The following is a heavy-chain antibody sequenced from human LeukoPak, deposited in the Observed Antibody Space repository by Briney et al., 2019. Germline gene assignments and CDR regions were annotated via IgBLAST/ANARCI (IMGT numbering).Heavy chain of an antibody. D-gene: IGHD4-11*01. V-gene: IGHV4-39*07. CDR1: GGSISSSSYY. CDR3: ARGATTIDP. Sequence: SETLSLTCTVPGGSISSSSYYWGWIRQPPGKGLEWIGSIYYSGSTYYNPSLKSRVTISVDTSKNQFSLKLSSVTAADTAVYYCARGATTIDPWGQGTLVTVSS. CDR2: IYYSGST. J-gene: IGHJ5*02.